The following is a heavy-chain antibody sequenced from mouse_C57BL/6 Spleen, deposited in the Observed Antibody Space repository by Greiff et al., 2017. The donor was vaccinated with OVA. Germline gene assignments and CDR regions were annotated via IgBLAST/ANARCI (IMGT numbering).Heavy chain of an antibody. CDR1: GFTFSSYA. Sequence: EVKLMESGGGLVKPGGSLKLSCAASGFTFSSYAMSWVRQTPEKRLEWVATISDGGSYTYYPDNVQGRFTISRDNAKNNLYLQMSHLKSEDTAMYYCARDNYGSSYAMDYWGQGTSVTVSS. V-gene: IGHV5-4*01. CDR3: ARDNYGSSYAMDY. D-gene: IGHD1-1*01. J-gene: IGHJ4*01. CDR2: ISDGGSYT.